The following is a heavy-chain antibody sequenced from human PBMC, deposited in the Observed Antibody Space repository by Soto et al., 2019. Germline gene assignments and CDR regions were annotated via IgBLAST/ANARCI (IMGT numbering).Heavy chain of an antibody. CDR2: ISGSADGT. Sequence: PGGSLSPSCEPPGLTFSTYTMSWVRQAPGRGLEGVSAISGSADGTHYADSVQGRYTISRDNSKNTVYLQMNSLRAEDTALYYCANAAAEYCIGVLCYSYGGQETLFTVSS. D-gene: IGHD2-8*02. CDR3: ANAAAEYCIGVLCYSY. J-gene: IGHJ4*02. CDR1: GLTFSTYT. V-gene: IGHV3-23*01.